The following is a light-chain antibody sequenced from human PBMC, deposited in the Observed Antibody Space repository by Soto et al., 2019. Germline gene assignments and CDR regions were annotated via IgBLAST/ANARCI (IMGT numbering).Light chain of an antibody. CDR2: GAS. Sequence: EIVMTQSPATLSVSPGERATLSCRASQSVSTSLAWYQQRPGQAPRLLIYGASTRATGIPARFSGGGSGTEFTLTISSLQSEDFAVYYCQQYYTWPLTFGGGTKVDIK. V-gene: IGKV3-15*01. J-gene: IGKJ4*01. CDR1: QSVSTS. CDR3: QQYYTWPLT.